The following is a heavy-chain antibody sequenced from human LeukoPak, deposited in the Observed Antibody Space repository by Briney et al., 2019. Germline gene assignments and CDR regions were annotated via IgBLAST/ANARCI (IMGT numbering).Heavy chain of an antibody. V-gene: IGHV3-30*03. CDR2: ISNDGSRK. Sequence: GGSLRLSCAPSGFTFSRHGMHWVRQAPGKGLEWVAIISNDGSRKYYAHSVEGRFTISRDNAKNSLYLQMNSLRAEDTAVYYCARRGGYLTGFDYWGQGTLVTVSS. D-gene: IGHD3-22*01. CDR3: ARRGGYLTGFDY. CDR1: GFTFSRHG. J-gene: IGHJ4*02.